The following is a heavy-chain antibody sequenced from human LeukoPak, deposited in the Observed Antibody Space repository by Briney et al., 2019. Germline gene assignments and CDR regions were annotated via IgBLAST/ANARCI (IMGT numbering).Heavy chain of an antibody. J-gene: IGHJ3*02. CDR3: ARAGELLGAFDI. V-gene: IGHV4-59*12. CDR1: GGSISSYY. Sequence: SETLSLTCTVSGGSISSYYWSWIRQPPGKGLEWIGYIYYSGSTYYNPSLKSRVTISVDASKNQFSLKLSSVTAADTAVYYCARAGELLGAFDIWGQGTMVTVSS. D-gene: IGHD1-26*01. CDR2: IYYSGST.